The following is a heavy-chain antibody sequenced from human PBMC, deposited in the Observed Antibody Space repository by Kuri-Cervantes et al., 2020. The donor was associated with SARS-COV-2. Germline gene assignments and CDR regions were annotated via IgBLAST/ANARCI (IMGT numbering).Heavy chain of an antibody. Sequence: SETLSLTCTVSGGSISTYYWGWIRQPPGKGLEWIGYISYSGNTNYNPSLNSRVTISVDTSKNQFSLKLSSVTAADTAVYYCARHTIAARSDFDYWGQGTLVTSPQ. D-gene: IGHD6-6*01. CDR2: ISYSGNT. CDR3: ARHTIAARSDFDY. V-gene: IGHV4-59*08. J-gene: IGHJ4*02. CDR1: GGSISTYY.